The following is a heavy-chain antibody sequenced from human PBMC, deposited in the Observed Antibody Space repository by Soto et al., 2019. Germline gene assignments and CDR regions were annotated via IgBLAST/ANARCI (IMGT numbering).Heavy chain of an antibody. V-gene: IGHV3-30*18. CDR1: GFTFSSYG. D-gene: IGHD6-6*01. Sequence: PGGSLRLSCAASGFTFSSYGMHWVRQAPGKGLEWVAVISYDGSNKYYADSVKGRFTISRDNSKNTLYLQMNSPRAEDTAVYYCAKDRNRIAARPVFDYWGQRTLVTVSS. J-gene: IGHJ4*02. CDR2: ISYDGSNK. CDR3: AKDRNRIAARPVFDY.